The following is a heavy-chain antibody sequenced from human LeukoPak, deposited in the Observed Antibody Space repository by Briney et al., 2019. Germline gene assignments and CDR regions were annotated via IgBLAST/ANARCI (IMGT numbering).Heavy chain of an antibody. Sequence: SETLSLTCAVYGGSFNIYYWSWIRQPPGKGLEWIGEINHSGSTNYNPSLKSRVTISVDTSKNHFSLKLTSVTAADTAVYYCARGQPYYYGSGSYNWFDPWGQGTLVTVSS. D-gene: IGHD3-10*01. CDR3: ARGQPYYYGSGSYNWFDP. CDR1: GGSFNIYY. CDR2: INHSGST. V-gene: IGHV4-34*01. J-gene: IGHJ5*02.